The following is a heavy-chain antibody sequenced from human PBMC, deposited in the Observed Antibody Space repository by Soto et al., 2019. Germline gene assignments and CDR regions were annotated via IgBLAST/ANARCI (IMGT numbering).Heavy chain of an antibody. Sequence: PSEILSLTCSVSGDTISSTRGCSWVRLSPGKGLEWIGEIYHLGRTNYNPSLKSRVTLSIDKSNNQFSLTLTSVTAADTAVYFCARTGKFYYYDTTGLPFDPWGPGILVTVSS. V-gene: IGHV4-4*02. D-gene: IGHD3-22*01. CDR1: GDTISSTRG. J-gene: IGHJ5*02. CDR2: IYHLGRT. CDR3: ARTGKFYYYDTTGLPFDP.